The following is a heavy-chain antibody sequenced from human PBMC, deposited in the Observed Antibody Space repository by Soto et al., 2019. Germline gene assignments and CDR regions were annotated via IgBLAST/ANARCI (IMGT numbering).Heavy chain of an antibody. V-gene: IGHV1-2*04. CDR2: INPNSGGT. D-gene: IGHD1-7*01. J-gene: IGHJ4*02. Sequence: ASVKVSCKASGYTFTGYYMHWVRQAPGQGLEWMGWINPNSGGTNYAQKFQGWVTMTRGTSISTAYMELSRLRSDDTAVYYCARGSKKLELIDDYWGQGTLVTVSS. CDR1: GYTFTGYY. CDR3: ARGSKKLELIDDY.